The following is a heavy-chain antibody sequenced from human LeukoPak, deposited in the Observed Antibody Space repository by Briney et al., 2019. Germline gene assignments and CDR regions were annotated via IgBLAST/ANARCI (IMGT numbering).Heavy chain of an antibody. Sequence: GGPLRLSCAPSGLTVNANYMSWVRQAPGRELEWVSLIYSSGSTYYADFVKGRFTISRDNSKNTLFRQMNSLTAEDTAMYYCARNILFAFDIWGQGTMVTVSS. J-gene: IGHJ3*02. CDR1: GLTVNANY. CDR3: ARNILFAFDI. V-gene: IGHV3-53*01. D-gene: IGHD2/OR15-2a*01. CDR2: IYSSGST.